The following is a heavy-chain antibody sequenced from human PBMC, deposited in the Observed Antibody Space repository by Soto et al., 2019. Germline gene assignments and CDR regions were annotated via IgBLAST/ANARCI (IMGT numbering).Heavy chain of an antibody. CDR3: AKDLSQGGAFDI. CDR1: GFTFDDYA. J-gene: IGHJ3*02. Sequence: EVQLVESGGGLVKPGGSLRLSCAASGFTFDDYAMHWVRQAPGKGLEWVSGISWNSGSIGYADSVKGRFTISRDNAKNSLYLQMNSLRAEDTALYYCAKDLSQGGAFDIWGQGTMVTVSS. D-gene: IGHD3-16*01. CDR2: ISWNSGSI. V-gene: IGHV3-9*01.